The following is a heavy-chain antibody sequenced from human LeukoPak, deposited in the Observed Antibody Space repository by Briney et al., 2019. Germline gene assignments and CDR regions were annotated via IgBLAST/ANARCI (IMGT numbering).Heavy chain of an antibody. J-gene: IGHJ4*02. V-gene: IGHV3-74*01. CDR3: ARGGRYSYGPFDQ. Sequence: GGSLRLSCAASGFTFSSYWMHWVRQAPGKGLVLVSRINSDGSSTSYTDSVKGRFTISRDNAKNTLHLQMNSLRAEDTAVYYCARGGRYSYGPFDQWGQGGLVTVSS. CDR2: INSDGSST. CDR1: GFTFSSYW. D-gene: IGHD5-18*01.